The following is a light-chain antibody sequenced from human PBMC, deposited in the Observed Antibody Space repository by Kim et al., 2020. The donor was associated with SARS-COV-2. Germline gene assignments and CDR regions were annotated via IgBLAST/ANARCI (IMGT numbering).Light chain of an antibody. CDR1: SSNIGAGYE. V-gene: IGLV1-40*01. J-gene: IGLJ2*01. CDR3: QSYDSSLSGFDVV. Sequence: VTISCTGSSSNIGAGYEVHWYQQLPGTAPKLLIYGNSNRPSGVPDRFSGSKSGTSASLAITGLQAEDEADYYCQSYDSSLSGFDVVFGGGTQLTVL. CDR2: GNS.